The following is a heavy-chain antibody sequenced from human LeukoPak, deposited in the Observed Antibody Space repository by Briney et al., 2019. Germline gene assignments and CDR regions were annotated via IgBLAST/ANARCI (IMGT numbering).Heavy chain of an antibody. D-gene: IGHD1-1*01. J-gene: IGHJ4*03. CDR2: INHRGDT. V-gene: IGHV4-34*01. CDR1: GGSFSAYY. Sequence: SETLSLTRAVHGGSFSAYYWSWIRQSPGKGLDWIAEINHRGDTNYNPSVKSRVSISVDTSKNQFSLKVTSLTAADTAVYYCARGPTISETGYFDYWGQGTLVTVSS. CDR3: ARGPTISETGYFDY.